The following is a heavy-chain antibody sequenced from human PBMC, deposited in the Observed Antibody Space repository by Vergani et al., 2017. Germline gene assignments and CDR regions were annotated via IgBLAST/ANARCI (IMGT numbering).Heavy chain of an antibody. CDR1: GYSFTSYW. Sequence: EVQLVQSGAEVKKPGESLKISCKGSGYSFTSYWIGWVRQMPGKGLEWMGIIYPGDSDTRYSPSFQGQVTISADKSISTAYLQWSSLKASDPAMYYCARLPGPYYYDSSGDGAFDYWGQGTLVTVSS. CDR2: IYPGDSDT. V-gene: IGHV5-51*01. CDR3: ARLPGPYYYDSSGDGAFDY. J-gene: IGHJ4*02. D-gene: IGHD3-22*01.